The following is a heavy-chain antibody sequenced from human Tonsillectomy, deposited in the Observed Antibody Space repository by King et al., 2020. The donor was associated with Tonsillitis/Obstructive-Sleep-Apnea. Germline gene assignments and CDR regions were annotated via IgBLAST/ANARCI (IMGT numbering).Heavy chain of an antibody. D-gene: IGHD3-10*01. Sequence: VQLVESGGGLVQPGRSLRLSCTASGFTFGDYAMSWVRQAPGKGLEWVGFIRSKAYGGTTEYDASVKGKFTISRDVSKSIASLQMNSLKTEDTAVYYCTRGCAWFEEVYGLDVWGQGTTVTVSS. CDR2: IRSKAYGGTT. J-gene: IGHJ6*02. V-gene: IGHV3-49*04. CDR1: GFTFGDYA. CDR3: TRGCAWFEEVYGLDV.